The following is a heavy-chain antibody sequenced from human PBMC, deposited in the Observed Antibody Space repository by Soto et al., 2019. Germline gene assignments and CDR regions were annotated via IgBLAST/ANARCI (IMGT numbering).Heavy chain of an antibody. Sequence: ASVKVSCKATGYTFTSYAMHWVRQAPGQRLEWMGWINAGNGNTKYSQKFQGRVAITRDTSASTAYMELSSLRSEDTAVYYCARRALKEQGSYYLYYWGQGTLVTVSS. CDR3: ARRALKEQGSYYLYY. CDR2: INAGNGNT. D-gene: IGHD3-10*01. J-gene: IGHJ4*02. V-gene: IGHV1-3*01. CDR1: GYTFTSYA.